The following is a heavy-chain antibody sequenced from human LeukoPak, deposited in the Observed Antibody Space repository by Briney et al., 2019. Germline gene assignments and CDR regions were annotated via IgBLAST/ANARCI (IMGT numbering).Heavy chain of an antibody. Sequence: ASVKVSCKASGYTFISYDINWVRQATGQGLEWMGWMNPNSGNTGYAQKFQGRVTMTRNTSISTAYMDLSSLRSEDTAVYYCARAPIGSRRGNWFDPWGQGTLVTVSS. CDR2: MNPNSGNT. CDR1: GYTFISYD. V-gene: IGHV1-8*01. J-gene: IGHJ5*02. D-gene: IGHD2-15*01. CDR3: ARAPIGSRRGNWFDP.